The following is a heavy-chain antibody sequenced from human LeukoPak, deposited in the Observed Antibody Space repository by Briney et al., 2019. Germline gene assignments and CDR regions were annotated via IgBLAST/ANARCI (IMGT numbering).Heavy chain of an antibody. V-gene: IGHV3-74*01. Sequence: GVSLRLSCKASGFTFKDSWMYWVRQAPGQGLLWVSRINGDGSDISYVDSVKGRFTISRDNSKNTLYLQMNSLRAEDTAVYYCAKAVRSDSSSHDYWGQGTLVTVSS. CDR3: AKAVRSDSSSHDY. D-gene: IGHD6-13*01. J-gene: IGHJ4*02. CDR1: GFTFKDSW. CDR2: INGDGSDI.